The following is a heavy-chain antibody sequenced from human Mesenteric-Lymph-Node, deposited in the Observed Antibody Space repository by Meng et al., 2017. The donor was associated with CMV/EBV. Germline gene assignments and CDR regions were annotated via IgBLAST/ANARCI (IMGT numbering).Heavy chain of an antibody. CDR1: GGAFSTFA. J-gene: IGHJ6*02. V-gene: IGHV1-69*05. CDR3: GRVGFYAMDV. Sequence: SVKVSCKTSGGAFSTFAINWVRQAPGQGLEWMGGIIPIFGTANYAQKFQGRVTITTDESTSTAYMELSSLRSGDTAVYYCGRVGFYAMDVWGRGTTVTVSS. D-gene: IGHD3-16*01. CDR2: IIPIFGTA.